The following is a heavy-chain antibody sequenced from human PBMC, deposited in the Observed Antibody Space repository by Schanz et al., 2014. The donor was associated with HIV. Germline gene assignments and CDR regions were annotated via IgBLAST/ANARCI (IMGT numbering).Heavy chain of an antibody. CDR2: ISGGGGKT. D-gene: IGHD2-21*02. CDR1: GLSFKNAW. V-gene: IGHV3-23*04. Sequence: EVKLVQSGGALMKPGGSLRVACTASGLSFKNAWMSWVRQAPGKGLEWVSIISGGGGKTYYADSVKGRFTISRDSSKNTVYLQMNGLRDEDTAVYYCARAGVTDLFDHWGQGTLVTVSS. CDR3: ARAGVTDLFDH. J-gene: IGHJ4*02.